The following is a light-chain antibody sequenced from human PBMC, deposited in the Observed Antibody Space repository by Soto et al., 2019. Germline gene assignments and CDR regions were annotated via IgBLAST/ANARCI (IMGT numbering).Light chain of an antibody. CDR1: SSNIGDNT. J-gene: IGLJ2*01. CDR2: SNN. CDR3: AAWDDSLNGVV. V-gene: IGLV1-44*01. Sequence: QAVVTQPPSASGTPGQRVTISCSGSSSNIGDNTVNWYQQLPGTAPKLLIHSNNERPSGVPDRFSCSKSGTSASLAISGLQSEDEADYYCAAWDDSLNGVVFGGGTKLTVL.